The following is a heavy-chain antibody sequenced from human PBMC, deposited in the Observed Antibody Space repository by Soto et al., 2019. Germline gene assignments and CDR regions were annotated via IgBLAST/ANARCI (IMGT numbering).Heavy chain of an antibody. CDR2: ISGSGGST. CDR3: AKGGFYDSSGYYYRYFDY. Sequence: EVQLLESGGGLVQPGGSLRLSCAASGFTFSSYAMSWVRQAPGKGLEWVSAISGSGGSTYYADSVKGRFTISRDNSKNTLYLQMNSRRAEDTAVYYCAKGGFYDSSGYYYRYFDYWGQGTLVTVSS. V-gene: IGHV3-23*01. D-gene: IGHD3-22*01. CDR1: GFTFSSYA. J-gene: IGHJ4*02.